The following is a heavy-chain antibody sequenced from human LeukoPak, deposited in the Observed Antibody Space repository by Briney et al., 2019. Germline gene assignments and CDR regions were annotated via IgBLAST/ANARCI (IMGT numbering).Heavy chain of an antibody. CDR2: MNPNSGNT. CDR3: ARGLVGATLYYYYYGMDV. J-gene: IGHJ6*02. CDR1: GYTFTSYD. V-gene: IGHV1-8*01. D-gene: IGHD1-26*01. Sequence: GASVKVSCKASGYTFTSYDINWVRQATGQGLEWMGWMNPNSGNTDYAQKFQGRVTMTRNTSISTAYMELSSLRSGDTAVYYCARGLVGATLYYYYYGMDVWGQGTTVTVSS.